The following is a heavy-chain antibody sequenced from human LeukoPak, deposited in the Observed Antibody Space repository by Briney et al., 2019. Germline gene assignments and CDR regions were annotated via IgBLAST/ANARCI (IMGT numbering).Heavy chain of an antibody. V-gene: IGHV1-46*01. D-gene: IGHD2-8*01. Sequence: GASVKVSCKASGYTFTSYYMHWVRQAPGQGLEWMGIINPSGGSTSYAQKFQGRVTLTRDTSTSTVYMELSSLRSEDTAVYYCARDQGDDIVPYIWGQGTLVTVSS. J-gene: IGHJ4*02. CDR2: INPSGGST. CDR3: ARDQGDDIVPYI. CDR1: GYTFTSYY.